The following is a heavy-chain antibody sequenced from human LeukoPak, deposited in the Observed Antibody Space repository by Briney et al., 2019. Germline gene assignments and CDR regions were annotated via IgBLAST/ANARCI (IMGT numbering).Heavy chain of an antibody. CDR3: ARDAPYYYGLD. D-gene: IGHD3-10*01. J-gene: IGHJ4*02. Sequence: ASVKVSCKASGYTFTSYDINWVRQATGRGLEWMGWMNPNSGNTGYAQKFQGRVTMTRDTSISTAYMELSRLRSDDTAVYYCARDAPYYYGLDWGQGTLVTVSS. CDR2: MNPNSGNT. CDR1: GYTFTSYD. V-gene: IGHV1-8*01.